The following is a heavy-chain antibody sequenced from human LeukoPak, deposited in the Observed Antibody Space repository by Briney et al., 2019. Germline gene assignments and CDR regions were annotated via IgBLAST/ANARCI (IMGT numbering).Heavy chain of an antibody. J-gene: IGHJ4*02. CDR3: AREAPFDY. CDR1: GFTFSGSA. CDR2: ISYDGSNK. V-gene: IGHV3-30*04. Sequence: GGSLRLSCAASGFTFSGSAMHWVRQAPGKGLEWVAFISYDGSNKYYADSVKGRFTISRDNSKNILYLQMNSLTTEDTAVYYCAREAPFDYWGQGTLVTVSS.